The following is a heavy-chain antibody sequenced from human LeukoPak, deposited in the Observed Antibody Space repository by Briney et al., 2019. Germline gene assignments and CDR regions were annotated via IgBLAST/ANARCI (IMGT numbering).Heavy chain of an antibody. CDR3: ARSMIVGATRSGYFNS. Sequence: GGSLRLSCAASGFTFSSYAMTWVRQAPGEGLEWVSAISGSGGSTYYADSVKGRFTISRDNAKNSLFLQMNSLRAEDTAVYFCARSMIVGATRSGYFNSWGQGTLVTVSS. V-gene: IGHV3-23*01. CDR2: ISGSGGST. CDR1: GFTFSSYA. J-gene: IGHJ4*02. D-gene: IGHD1-26*01.